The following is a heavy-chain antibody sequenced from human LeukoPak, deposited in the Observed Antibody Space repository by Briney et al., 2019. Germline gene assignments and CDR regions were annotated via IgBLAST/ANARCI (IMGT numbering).Heavy chain of an antibody. D-gene: IGHD3-16*02. V-gene: IGHV4-59*08. J-gene: IGHJ4*02. Sequence: SETLSLTCTVSGGSLSSYYWSWLRQPPGKGLEWIGYIYYSGSTNYNPSLKSRVTISVDTSKNQFSLKLSSVTAADTAVYYCARAPAPSGGVIVIFDYWGQGTLVTVSS. CDR2: IYYSGST. CDR3: ARAPAPSGGVIVIFDY. CDR1: GGSLSSYY.